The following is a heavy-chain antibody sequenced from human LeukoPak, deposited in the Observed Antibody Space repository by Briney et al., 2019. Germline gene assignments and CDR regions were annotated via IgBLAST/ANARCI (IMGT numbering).Heavy chain of an antibody. V-gene: IGHV3-30*18. J-gene: IGHJ4*02. D-gene: IGHD6-19*01. CDR1: GFTFSSYG. CDR2: ISYDGSNK. CDR3: AKSGLTYSSGWHTEFDY. Sequence: PGGSLRLSCAASGFTFSSYGTHWVRQAPGKGLEWVAVISYDGSNKYYADSVKGRFTISRDNSKNTLYLQMNSLRAEDTAVYYCAKSGLTYSSGWHTEFDYWGQGTLVTVSS.